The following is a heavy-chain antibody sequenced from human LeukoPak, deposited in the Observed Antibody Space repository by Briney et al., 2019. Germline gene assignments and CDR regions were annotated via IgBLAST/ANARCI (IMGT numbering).Heavy chain of an antibody. J-gene: IGHJ3*02. V-gene: IGHV3-23*01. Sequence: HTGGSLRLSCAASGFTFSSYAMSWVRQAPGKGLEWVSVISGSGSSTYYADSVKGRFTISRDNSKNTVYLQMNSLRAEDTAIYYCAKAVGSSGYFSRDAFDIWGQGTMVTVSS. D-gene: IGHD3-22*01. CDR2: ISGSGSST. CDR1: GFTFSSYA. CDR3: AKAVGSSGYFSRDAFDI.